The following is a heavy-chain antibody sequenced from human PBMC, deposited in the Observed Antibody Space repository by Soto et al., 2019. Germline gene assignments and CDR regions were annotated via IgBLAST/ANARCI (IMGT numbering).Heavy chain of an antibody. J-gene: IGHJ4*02. Sequence: HITLQESGPTLVQPTQTLTLTCTFSGFSLRTTGLGVGWVRQPPGQALEWLVFIYWDDDKRYSPSLRNRLTITKATSRNQVVLTMTNMDPVDTATYYCAHRRDSRNNWDAGFFDNWGQGPLVTVSS. D-gene: IGHD1-1*01. CDR1: GFSLRTTGLG. V-gene: IGHV2-5*02. CDR2: IYWDDDK. CDR3: AHRRDSRNNWDAGFFDN.